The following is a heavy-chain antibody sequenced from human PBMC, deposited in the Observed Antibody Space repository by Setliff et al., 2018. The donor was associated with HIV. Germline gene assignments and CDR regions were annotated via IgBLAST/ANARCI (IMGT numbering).Heavy chain of an antibody. Sequence: SEPLSLTCTVSVDSIGDYYWNWIRQPAGKGLEWVGRVYASAYSNYNPSLKSRVTMSVDTSQNQFSLKLRSVNAADTAVYYCARDWVTRSNYYGSRSPWYFDFWGRGILVTVSS. CDR2: VYASAYS. D-gene: IGHD3-10*01. CDR3: ARDWVTRSNYYGSRSPWYFDF. J-gene: IGHJ2*01. CDR1: VDSIGDYY. V-gene: IGHV4-4*07.